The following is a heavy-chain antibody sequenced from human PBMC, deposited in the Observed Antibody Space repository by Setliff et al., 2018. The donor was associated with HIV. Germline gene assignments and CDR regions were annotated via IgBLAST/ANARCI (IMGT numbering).Heavy chain of an antibody. D-gene: IGHD6-13*01. CDR1: GGSISSHY. J-gene: IGHJ6*03. CDR3: ARGARLLAGYSDRWDYYYMGV. V-gene: IGHV4-39*07. Sequence: SETLSLTCTVSGGSISSHYWAWIRQPPGKGLEWIGIIYYSGSTYYNPSLKSRFTISVDTSKNQFSLKVNSVTAADTAVYYCARGARLLAGYSDRWDYYYMGVWGKGTTVTVSS. CDR2: IYYSGST.